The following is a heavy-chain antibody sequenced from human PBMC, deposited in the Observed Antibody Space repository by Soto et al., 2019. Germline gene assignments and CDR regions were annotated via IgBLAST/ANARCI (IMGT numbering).Heavy chain of an antibody. D-gene: IGHD2-8*01. V-gene: IGHV3-15*01. CDR3: TTDDPLGYCTNGVCYIVDY. CDR2: IKSKTDGGTT. Sequence: PGGSLRRSCAASGFTFSNAWMSWVRQAPGKGLEWVGRIKSKTDGGTTDYAAPVKGRFTISRDDSKNTLYLQMNSLKTEDTAVYYCTTDDPLGYCTNGVCYIVDYWGQGTLVTVSS. CDR1: GFTFSNAW. J-gene: IGHJ4*02.